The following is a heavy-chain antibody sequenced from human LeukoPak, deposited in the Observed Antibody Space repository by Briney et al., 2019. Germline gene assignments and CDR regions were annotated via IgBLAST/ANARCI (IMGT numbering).Heavy chain of an antibody. CDR3: ARGYCSGGSCYDY. Sequence: GGSLRLSCATSGFTFNSYWMSWVRQAPGKGLEWVANIKEDGSEKYYVDSVKGRFTISRDNAKNSLYLQMNSLRVEDTAVYYCARGYCSGGSCYDYWGQGTLDTVSS. J-gene: IGHJ4*02. CDR2: IKEDGSEK. CDR1: GFTFNSYW. V-gene: IGHV3-7*01. D-gene: IGHD2-15*01.